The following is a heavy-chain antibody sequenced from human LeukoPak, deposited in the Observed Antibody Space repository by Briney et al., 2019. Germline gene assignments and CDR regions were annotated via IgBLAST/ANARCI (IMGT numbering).Heavy chain of an antibody. J-gene: IGHJ4*02. V-gene: IGHV4-34*01. CDR2: INHSGST. Sequence: SETLSLTCAVYGGSFSGYYWSWIRQPPGKGLEWIGEINHSGSTNYNPSLKSRVTISVDTSKNQFSLKLSSVTAADTAVYYCARGRTSSWRFPFDSWGQGILVTVST. CDR1: GGSFSGYY. CDR3: ARGRTSSWRFPFDS. D-gene: IGHD6-13*01.